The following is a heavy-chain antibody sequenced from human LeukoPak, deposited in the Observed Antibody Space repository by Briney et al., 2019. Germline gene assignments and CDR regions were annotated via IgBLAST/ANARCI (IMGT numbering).Heavy chain of an antibody. CDR2: ISGGGGNT. V-gene: IGHV3-23*01. J-gene: IGHJ6*03. CDR1: GFTFTNYA. D-gene: IGHD2-15*01. Sequence: GGSLRLSCAASGFTFTNYAMSCVRQAPGKGLEWVSTISGGGGNTYSADSVMGRFTISRDNSKTTLYLQMNSLRAEDTAVYYCAKNGDRGAYCSGGSCYPYYYYYMDVWGKGTTVTISS. CDR3: AKNGDRGAYCSGGSCYPYYYYYMDV.